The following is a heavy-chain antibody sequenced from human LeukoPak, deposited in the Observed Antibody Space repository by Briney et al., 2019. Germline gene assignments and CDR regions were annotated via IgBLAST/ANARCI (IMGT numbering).Heavy chain of an antibody. Sequence: GGSLRLSCAASGXTFNAYAIHWVRQAPGKGLEWVSLVKGDGVTTDYANSVKGRFTVSRDNSKNSLYLQMSSLRTEDTALYYCVRDTGSGWDFDYWGQGTLVTVSS. D-gene: IGHD6-19*01. CDR3: VRDTGSGWDFDY. CDR1: GXTFNAYA. CDR2: VKGDGVTT. J-gene: IGHJ4*02. V-gene: IGHV3-43*02.